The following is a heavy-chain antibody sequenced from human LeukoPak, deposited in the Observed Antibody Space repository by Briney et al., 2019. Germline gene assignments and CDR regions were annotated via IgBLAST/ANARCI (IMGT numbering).Heavy chain of an antibody. CDR1: GFTFSSYS. CDR3: ARDQAYYYDSSGYHLDAFDI. Sequence: GGSLRLSCAASGFTFSSYSMNWVRQAPGKGLEWVSSISSSSSYIYYADSVKGRFTISRDNAKNSLYLQMNSLRAEDTAVYYCARDQAYYYDSSGYHLDAFDIWGQGTMVAVSS. V-gene: IGHV3-21*01. J-gene: IGHJ3*02. D-gene: IGHD3-22*01. CDR2: ISSSSSYI.